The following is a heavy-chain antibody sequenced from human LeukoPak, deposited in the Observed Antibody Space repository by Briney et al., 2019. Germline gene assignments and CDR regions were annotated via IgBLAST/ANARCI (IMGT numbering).Heavy chain of an antibody. CDR1: GGSFSSSDYY. CDR3: ARLRSALWAY. D-gene: IGHD3-16*01. J-gene: IGHJ4*02. Sequence: SETLSLTCTVSGGSFSSSDYYWGWIRQPPGKGLEWIGSFYYSGSTYYNPSLKSQVTISGDTSKNQFSLNLRSVTATDTAVYYCARLRSALWAYWGQGTLVTVSS. CDR2: FYYSGST. V-gene: IGHV4-39*01.